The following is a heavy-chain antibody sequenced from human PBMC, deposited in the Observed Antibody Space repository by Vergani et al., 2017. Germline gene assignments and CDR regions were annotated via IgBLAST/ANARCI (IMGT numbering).Heavy chain of an antibody. D-gene: IGHD6-6*01. CDR2: GSWNSNSI. Sequence: EVQLEESGGGLVLPGRSLRLSCVASGFTSAGYAMHWVRHAPGKGLEWVSGGSWNSNSIGYADSVKGRFTISRDNAKNSLYLQMNSLRAEDTALYYCAKDLGTSSGGGWFDPWGQGTLVTFSS. J-gene: IGHJ5*02. V-gene: IGHV3-9*02. CDR3: AKDLGTSSGGGWFDP. CDR1: GFTSAGYA.